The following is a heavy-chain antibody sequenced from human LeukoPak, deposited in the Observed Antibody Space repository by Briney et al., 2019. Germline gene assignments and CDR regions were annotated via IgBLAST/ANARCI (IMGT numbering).Heavy chain of an antibody. CDR2: ISGSGGST. Sequence: GGSLRLSCAASGFTFSSYAMSWVRQAPGKGLEWVSAISGSGGSTYYADSVKGRFTISRDNSKNTLYLQMNSLRAEDTAVYYCAKETYYYDSSGYYSRLLHFDYWGQGTLVTVSS. J-gene: IGHJ4*02. D-gene: IGHD3-22*01. CDR3: AKETYYYDSSGYYSRLLHFDY. V-gene: IGHV3-23*01. CDR1: GFTFSSYA.